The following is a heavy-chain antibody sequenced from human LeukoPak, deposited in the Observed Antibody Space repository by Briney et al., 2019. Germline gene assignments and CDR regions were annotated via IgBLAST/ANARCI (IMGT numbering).Heavy chain of an antibody. CDR1: GFTFSSYS. Sequence: GGSLRLSCAASGFTFSSYSMNWVRQAPGKGLEWVSYISSRSGTIYYADSVKGRFTISRDNSKNTLYLQMNSLRAEDTAVYYCASMTTVLNWGQGTLVTASS. D-gene: IGHD4-17*01. V-gene: IGHV3-48*01. CDR3: ASMTTVLN. CDR2: ISSRSGTI. J-gene: IGHJ4*02.